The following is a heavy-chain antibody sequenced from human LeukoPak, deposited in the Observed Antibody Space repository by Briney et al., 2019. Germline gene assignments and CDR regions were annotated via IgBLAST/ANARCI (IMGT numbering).Heavy chain of an antibody. CDR2: VSWNSGSI. J-gene: IGHJ5*02. CDR3: AKGAVRVRYYNWFDP. CDR1: GLTFDDYA. D-gene: IGHD3-9*01. Sequence: GRSLRLSCAASGLTFDDYAMHWVRQAPGKGLEWVSGVSWNSGSIGYADSVKGRFTISRDNAKNSLYLQMNSLRAEDTALYYCAKGAVRVRYYNWFDPWGQGTLVTVSS. V-gene: IGHV3-9*01.